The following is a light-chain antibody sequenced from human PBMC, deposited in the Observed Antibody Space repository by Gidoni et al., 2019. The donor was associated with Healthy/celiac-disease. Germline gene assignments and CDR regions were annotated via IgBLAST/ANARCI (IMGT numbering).Light chain of an antibody. CDR3: QQYGASPYT. CDR2: GAS. V-gene: IGKV3-20*01. J-gene: IGKJ2*01. Sequence: EIVLTQSPGTLSLSPGEKATLSCRASQSVSTTFLAWYQQKPGQAPRLLIYGASSRATGIPDQFSGSGSGTDFTLTINRLEPEDFAVYWCQQYGASPYTFGQGTKLEIQ. CDR1: QSVSTTF.